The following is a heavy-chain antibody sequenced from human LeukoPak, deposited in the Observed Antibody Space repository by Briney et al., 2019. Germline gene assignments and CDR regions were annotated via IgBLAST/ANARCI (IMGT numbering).Heavy chain of an antibody. V-gene: IGHV4-59*08. CDR3: ARADITTVRGVIRDNWFDP. CDR1: GGSISTYS. D-gene: IGHD3-10*01. J-gene: IGHJ5*02. Sequence: PSETLSLTCTVSGGSISTYSWTWIRQPPGKGLEWIGYIHYRGSTNYNPSLKSRVTISVDTSKNQFSLKLTSVTAADTAVYYCARADITTVRGVIRDNWFDPWGQGILVTVSS. CDR2: IHYRGST.